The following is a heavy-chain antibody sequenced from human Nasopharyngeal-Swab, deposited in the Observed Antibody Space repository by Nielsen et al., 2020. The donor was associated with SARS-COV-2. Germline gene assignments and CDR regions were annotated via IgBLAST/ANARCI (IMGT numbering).Heavy chain of an antibody. D-gene: IGHD5-18*01. J-gene: IGHJ5*02. V-gene: IGHV1-69*13. CDR2: ITPIFGTT. CDR1: GGTFRSYA. Sequence: SVKASCKASGGTFRSYAISWVRQAPGQGLEWMGGITPIFGTTNYAKKIQSRVTITADEYTSTAYMELSSLRSEDTAVYYCARDGGYSYGYQGRRDWFDPWGQGTLVTVSS. CDR3: ARDGGYSYGYQGRRDWFDP.